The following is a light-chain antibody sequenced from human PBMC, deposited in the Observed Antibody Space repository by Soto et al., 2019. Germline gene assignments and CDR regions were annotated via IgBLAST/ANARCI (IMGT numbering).Light chain of an antibody. CDR1: NIGSKS. J-gene: IGLJ2*01. V-gene: IGLV3-21*02. CDR2: VDS. Sequence: SYELTQPPSVSVAPGQTARITCGGNNIGSKSVHWYQQKPGQAPVLVVYVDSDRPSGIPERFSGSNSGNTATLPISRVEAGDEADYYCQVWDSSSDRGVVFGGGTKLTVL. CDR3: QVWDSSSDRGVV.